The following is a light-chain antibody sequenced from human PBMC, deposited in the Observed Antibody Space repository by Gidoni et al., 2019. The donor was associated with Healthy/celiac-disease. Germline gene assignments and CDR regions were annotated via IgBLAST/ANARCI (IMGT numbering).Light chain of an antibody. J-gene: IGKJ1*01. Sequence: AIQMTQSPSSLSASVGDRVTITCRASQGIRNDLGWYQQKPGKAPKLLIYAASSLQSGVPSRFSGSGAGTDYTLTISSLQPEDFATYYCLQDYNYPKTFGQGTKVEIK. CDR2: AAS. CDR3: LQDYNYPKT. V-gene: IGKV1-6*01. CDR1: QGIRND.